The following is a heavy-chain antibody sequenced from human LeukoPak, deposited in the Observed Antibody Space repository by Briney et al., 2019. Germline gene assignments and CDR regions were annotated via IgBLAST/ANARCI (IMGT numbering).Heavy chain of an antibody. CDR2: ISSNGGGT. D-gene: IGHD5-18*01. CDR3: ARITEGYSYGGYFGY. J-gene: IGHJ4*02. V-gene: IGHV3-64*01. CDR1: GFTFSSFA. Sequence: PGGSLILSCAASGFTFSSFAMSWVRQAPGKGLEYVSAISSNGGGTYYANSVKGRFTISRDNSKNTLYLQVGSLRVEDMGVYYCARITEGYSYGGYFGYWGQGTLVTVSS.